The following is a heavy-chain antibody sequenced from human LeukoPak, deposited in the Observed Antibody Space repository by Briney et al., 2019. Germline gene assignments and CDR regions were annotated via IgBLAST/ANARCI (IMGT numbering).Heavy chain of an antibody. V-gene: IGHV1-8*03. D-gene: IGHD1-26*01. CDR2: MNPNSGNT. CDR3: ARVSSGSYPNWFDP. Sequence: ASVKVSCKASGYTFTSYDINWVRQATGQGLEWMGWMNPNSGNTGHAQKFQGRVTITRNTSISTAYMELSSLRSEDTAVYYCARVSSGSYPNWFDPWGQGALVTVSS. J-gene: IGHJ5*02. CDR1: GYTFTSYD.